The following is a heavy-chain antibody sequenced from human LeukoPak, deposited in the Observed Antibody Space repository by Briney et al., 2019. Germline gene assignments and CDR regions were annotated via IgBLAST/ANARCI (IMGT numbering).Heavy chain of an antibody. V-gene: IGHV1-69*04. D-gene: IGHD4-11*01. Sequence: SVKVSCKASGGNFISYAISWVRQAPGQGLEWMGRIIPILGLSNSAQKFQDRVTFTADKSTSTAYMELSSLRSEDSAVYYCARWTTTYLDYWGQGTLVTVSS. CDR1: GGNFISYA. CDR3: ARWTTTYLDY. J-gene: IGHJ4*02. CDR2: IIPILGLS.